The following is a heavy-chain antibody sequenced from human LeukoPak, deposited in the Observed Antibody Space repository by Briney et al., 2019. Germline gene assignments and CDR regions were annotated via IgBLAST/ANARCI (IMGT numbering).Heavy chain of an antibody. CDR3: ARHAVYAGSGWAFDY. J-gene: IGHJ4*02. CDR2: IDHSGST. CDR1: GGSFSNYY. D-gene: IGHD6-19*01. Sequence: SETLSLTCAVYGGSFSNYYWGWIRQPPGKGLEWIGEIDHSGSTSYNPSLKSRVTISVDTSKNQFSLNLKSVTAADTAVYFCARHAVYAGSGWAFDYWGQGTLVTVFS. V-gene: IGHV4-34*01.